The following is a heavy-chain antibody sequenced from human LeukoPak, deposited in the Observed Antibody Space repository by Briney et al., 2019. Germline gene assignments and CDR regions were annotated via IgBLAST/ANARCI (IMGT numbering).Heavy chain of an antibody. CDR1: GFTFSSYW. CDR2: IKQDGSEK. D-gene: IGHD5-18*01. V-gene: IGHV3-7*01. J-gene: IGHJ4*02. CDR3: ARLDTAMVTFDY. Sequence: PGGSLRLSCAASGFTFSSYWMSWVRQAPGKGLEWVANIKQDGSEKYYVDSVKGRFTISRDNAKSSLCLQMNSLRAEDTAVYYCARLDTAMVTFDYWGQGTLVTVSS.